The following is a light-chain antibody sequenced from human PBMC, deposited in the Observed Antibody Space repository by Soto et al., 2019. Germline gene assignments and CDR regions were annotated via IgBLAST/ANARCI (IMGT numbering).Light chain of an antibody. CDR1: QSLTNNY. CDR2: DTS. Sequence: EIVLTQSPGTLSLSPGERATLSCRASQSLTNNYLAWYQQKPGQAPRPLISDTSRRATGIPDRFSGSGSGTDFTLIISSLEPEDFAVYYCQQRSNWPITFGQGTRLENK. J-gene: IGKJ5*01. V-gene: IGKV3D-20*02. CDR3: QQRSNWPIT.